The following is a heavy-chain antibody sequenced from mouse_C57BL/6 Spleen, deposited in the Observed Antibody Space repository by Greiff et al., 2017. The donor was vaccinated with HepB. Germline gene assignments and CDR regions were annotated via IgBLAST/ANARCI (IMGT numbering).Heavy chain of an antibody. D-gene: IGHD3-2*02. J-gene: IGHJ3*01. V-gene: IGHV1-50*01. CDR1: GYTFTSYW. CDR3: ARGGAQATSWFAY. Sequence: QVQLQQPGAELVKPGASVKLSCKASGYTFTSYWMQWVKQRPGQGLEWIGEIDPSDSYTNYNQKFKGKATLTVDTSSSTAYMQLSSLTSEDSAVYYCARGGAQATSWFAYWGQGTLVTVSA. CDR2: IDPSDSYT.